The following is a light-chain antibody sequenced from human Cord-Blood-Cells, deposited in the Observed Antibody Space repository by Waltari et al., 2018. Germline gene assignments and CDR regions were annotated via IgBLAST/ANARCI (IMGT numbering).Light chain of an antibody. V-gene: IGKV4-1*01. Sequence: DIVMTQSPDSLAVSLGERATINCKSSQSGLYSSNNKNYLAWYQQKPGQPPKLLIYWASTRESGVPDRFSGSGSGTDFTLTISSLQAEDVAVYYCQQYYSAPLTFGGGTKVGIK. CDR3: QQYYSAPLT. CDR2: WAS. J-gene: IGKJ4*01. CDR1: QSGLYSSNNKNY.